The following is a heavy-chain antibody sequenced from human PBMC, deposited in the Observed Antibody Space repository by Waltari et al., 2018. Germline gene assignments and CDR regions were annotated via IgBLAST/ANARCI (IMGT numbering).Heavy chain of an antibody. CDR3: ARDRRVTMIVAEGMDV. D-gene: IGHD3-22*01. V-gene: IGHV3-21*01. Sequence: EVQLVESGGGLVKPGGSLRLSCAASGFTFSSYSMNWVRQAPGKGLEWVSSISSSSSYIYYADSVKGRFTISRDNAKNSLYPQMNSLRAEDTAVYYCARDRRVTMIVAEGMDVWGQGTTVIVSS. CDR2: ISSSSSYI. CDR1: GFTFSSYS. J-gene: IGHJ6*02.